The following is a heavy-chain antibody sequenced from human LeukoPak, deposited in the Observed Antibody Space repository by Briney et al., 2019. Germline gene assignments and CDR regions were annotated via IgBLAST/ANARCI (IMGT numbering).Heavy chain of an antibody. Sequence: SETLSLTCAVYGGSFSGYYWSRIRQPPGKGLEWIGEINHSGSTNYNPSLKSRVTISVDTSKNQFSLKLSSVTAADTAVYYCARFSRGHYDSSGYYYEDYWGQGTLVTVSS. D-gene: IGHD3-22*01. CDR3: ARFSRGHYDSSGYYYEDY. J-gene: IGHJ4*02. CDR1: GGSFSGYY. V-gene: IGHV4-34*01. CDR2: INHSGST.